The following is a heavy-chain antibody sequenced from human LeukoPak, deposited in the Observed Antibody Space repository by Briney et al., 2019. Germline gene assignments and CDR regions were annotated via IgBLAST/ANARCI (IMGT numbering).Heavy chain of an antibody. J-gene: IGHJ3*02. CDR3: ALDIVVVVAATADAFDI. Sequence: PGGSLRLSCAASGFTFSSYSMNWVRQAPGKGLEWVSSISSSSSYIYYADSVKGRFTISRDNAKNSLYLQMNSLRAEDTAVYYCALDIVVVVAATADAFDIWGQGTMVTVSS. V-gene: IGHV3-21*01. CDR2: ISSSSSYI. D-gene: IGHD2-15*01. CDR1: GFTFSSYS.